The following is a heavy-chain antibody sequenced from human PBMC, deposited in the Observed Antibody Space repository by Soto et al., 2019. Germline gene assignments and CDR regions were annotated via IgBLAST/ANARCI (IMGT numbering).Heavy chain of an antibody. D-gene: IGHD5-12*01. V-gene: IGHV3-30*18. CDR1: GFTFSSYG. CDR3: AKDLPMATITYYFDY. CDR2: ISYDGSNK. Sequence: GGSLRLSCAASGFTFSSYGMHWVRQAPGKGLEWVAVISYDGSNKYYADSVKGRFTISRDNSKNTLYLQMNSLRAEDTAVYYCAKDLPMATITYYFDYWGQGTLVTVSS. J-gene: IGHJ4*02.